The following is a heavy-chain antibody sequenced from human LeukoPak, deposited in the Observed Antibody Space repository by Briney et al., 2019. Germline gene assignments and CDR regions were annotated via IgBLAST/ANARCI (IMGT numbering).Heavy chain of an antibody. J-gene: IGHJ1*01. V-gene: IGHV4-4*07. D-gene: IGHD3-22*01. CDR1: GASISSSY. CDR3: ARDQTHYVSSGYYYVTYLQH. Sequence: SETLSLTCTVSGASISSSYCTWIRQSAGEGLEWIGRMSSGGSTTYNPSFKGRVTMSLDTSKRQFSLNLSSVTAADTAVYFCARDQTHYVSSGYYYVTYLQHWGQGILVTVSS. CDR2: MSSGGST.